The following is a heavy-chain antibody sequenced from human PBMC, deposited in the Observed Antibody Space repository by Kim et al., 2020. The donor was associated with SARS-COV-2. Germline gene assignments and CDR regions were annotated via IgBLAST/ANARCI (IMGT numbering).Heavy chain of an antibody. V-gene: IGHV4-59*12. D-gene: IGHD2-2*01. J-gene: IGHJ5*02. Sequence: SLQSRVTISVATSKNQFSLKLSSVTAADTAVYYCARPLGYCSSTSCPFDPWGQGTLVTVSS. CDR3: ARPLGYCSSTSCPFDP.